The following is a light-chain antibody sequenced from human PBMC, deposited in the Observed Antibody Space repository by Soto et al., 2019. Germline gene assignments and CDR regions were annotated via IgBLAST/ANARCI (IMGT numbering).Light chain of an antibody. CDR3: QQYCSSDT. Sequence: EIVFAQSPGTLSLSPGERATLCWRASQSVSNNYLAWYKQKPGQAPRLIIYGASNRATGIPDRFSGSGSGKDFTLTISRLEPEDFAVYYCQQYCSSDTFGQGTKVDIK. CDR1: QSVSNNY. V-gene: IGKV3-20*01. J-gene: IGKJ1*01. CDR2: GAS.